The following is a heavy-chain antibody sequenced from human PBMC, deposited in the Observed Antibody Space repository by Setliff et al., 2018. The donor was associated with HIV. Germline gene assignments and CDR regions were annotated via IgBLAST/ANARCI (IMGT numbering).Heavy chain of an antibody. J-gene: IGHJ6*03. CDR2: MNPNSGNT. CDR1: GYTFGSYD. V-gene: IGHV1-8*02. D-gene: IGHD3-22*01. CDR3: ARARRDSYDRGRRNHYYIDV. Sequence: ASVKVSCKASGYTFGSYDINWVRQATGQGLEWMGWMNPNSGNTGCAQKFQGRVTMTRDTSISTAYMERNNLKFEDTAVYYCARARRDSYDRGRRNHYYIDVWGKGTTVTSP.